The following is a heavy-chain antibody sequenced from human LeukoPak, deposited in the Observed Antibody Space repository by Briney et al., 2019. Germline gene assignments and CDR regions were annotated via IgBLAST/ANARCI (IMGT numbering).Heavy chain of an antibody. D-gene: IGHD3-10*01. CDR2: IYYSGST. J-gene: IGHJ4*02. Sequence: NPSETLSLTCTVSGGSISSYYWSWIRQPPGKGLEWIGYIYYSGSTNYNPSLKSRVTISVDTSKNQFSLKLSSVTAADTAVYYCARAPQVTMVRDWGQGTLVTVSS. V-gene: IGHV4-59*01. CDR1: GGSISSYY. CDR3: ARAPQVTMVRD.